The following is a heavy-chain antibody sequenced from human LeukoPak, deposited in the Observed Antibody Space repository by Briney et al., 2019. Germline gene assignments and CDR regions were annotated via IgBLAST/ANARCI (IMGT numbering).Heavy chain of an antibody. CDR1: GFAFSSYA. CDR2: ISYDGSNK. J-gene: IGHJ4*02. Sequence: GGSLRLSCAASGFAFSSYAMSWVRQAPGKGLEWVAVISYDGSNKYYADSVKGRFTISRDNSKNTLYLQMNSLRAEDTAVYYCAKAHYYDSSGSDYWGQGTLVTVSS. D-gene: IGHD3-22*01. CDR3: AKAHYYDSSGSDY. V-gene: IGHV3-30*18.